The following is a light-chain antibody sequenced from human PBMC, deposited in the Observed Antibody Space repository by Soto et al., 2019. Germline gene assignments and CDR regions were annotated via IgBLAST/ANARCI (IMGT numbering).Light chain of an antibody. J-gene: IGKJ1*01. CDR2: AAS. CDR3: QKYNSAPQT. Sequence: DIQMTQSPSSLSASVGDRVTITCRASPGISNYLAWYQQKPGKVPKLLIYAASTLQSGVPSRFSGSGSGTDFTLTISSLQPEDVATYYCQKYNSAPQTCGQGTKGEIK. V-gene: IGKV1-27*01. CDR1: PGISNY.